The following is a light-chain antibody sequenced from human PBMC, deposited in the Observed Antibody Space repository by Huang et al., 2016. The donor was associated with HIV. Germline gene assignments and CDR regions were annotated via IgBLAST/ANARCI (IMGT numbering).Light chain of an antibody. CDR3: QQSARTPRT. J-gene: IGKJ2*01. CDR1: QNIKRY. CDR2: AAS. Sequence: IQITQSPSSLSASVGDTVIITCRASQNIKRYLNWYQQEPGKAPKLLISAASNLQSGVPSTFSGSGSGTDFTRTINSLQPEDSATYYCQQSARTPRTFGQGTKLEI. V-gene: IGKV1-39*01.